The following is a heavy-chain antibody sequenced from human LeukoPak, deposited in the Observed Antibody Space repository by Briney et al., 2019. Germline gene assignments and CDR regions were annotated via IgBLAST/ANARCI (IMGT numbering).Heavy chain of an antibody. CDR1: GFTFSSYA. Sequence: GGSLRLSCAASGFTFSSYAMRWVRQAPGKGLEWVSVLCGSGEVHYADSVEGRFTVSRDISKSTFFLQMNSLGAEDTALYYCAKEGALIVGCAFDVWGRGTIVTVSS. J-gene: IGHJ3*01. CDR2: LCGSGEV. D-gene: IGHD2-21*01. CDR3: AKEGALIVGCAFDV. V-gene: IGHV3-23*01.